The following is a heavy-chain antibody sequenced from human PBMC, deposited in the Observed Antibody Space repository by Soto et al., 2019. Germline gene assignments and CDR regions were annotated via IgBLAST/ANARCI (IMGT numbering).Heavy chain of an antibody. Sequence: GASVKVSCKASGGTLSSYAISWVRQAPGQGLEWMGGIIPIFGTANYAQKFQGRLTITADESTSTAYMELSSLRSEDTAVYYCARAGDDYVWGSYRYSLFDYWGQGTLVTVSS. J-gene: IGHJ4*02. CDR2: IIPIFGTA. V-gene: IGHV1-69*13. CDR1: GGTLSSYA. CDR3: ARAGDDYVWGSYRYSLFDY. D-gene: IGHD3-16*02.